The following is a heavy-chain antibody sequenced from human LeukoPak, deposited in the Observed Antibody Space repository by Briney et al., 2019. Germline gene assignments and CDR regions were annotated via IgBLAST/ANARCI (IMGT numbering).Heavy chain of an antibody. D-gene: IGHD3-3*02. CDR3: ARRAGNFGSHPDY. J-gene: IGHJ4*02. CDR1: GGSVSSGSYY. CDR2: IYYSGST. V-gene: IGHV4-61*01. Sequence: PSETLSLTCTVTGGSVSSGSYYWSWIRQPPGKGLEWIGYIYYSGSTNYNPSLKSRVTISVDTSKNQFSLKLSSVTAADTAVYYCARRAGNFGSHPDYWGQGTLVTVSS.